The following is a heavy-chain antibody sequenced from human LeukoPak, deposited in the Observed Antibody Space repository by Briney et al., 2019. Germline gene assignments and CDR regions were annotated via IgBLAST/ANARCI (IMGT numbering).Heavy chain of an antibody. J-gene: IGHJ6*02. CDR3: ARAVHDFWSGYPSGEGMDV. Sequence: ASVKVSCKASGGTFSSYAISWVRQAPGQRLEWMGWINAGNGNTKYSQKFQGRVTITRDTSASTAYMELSSLRSEDTAVYYCARAVHDFWSGYPSGEGMDVWGQGTTVTVSS. D-gene: IGHD3-3*01. CDR1: GGTFSSYA. CDR2: INAGNGNT. V-gene: IGHV1-3*01.